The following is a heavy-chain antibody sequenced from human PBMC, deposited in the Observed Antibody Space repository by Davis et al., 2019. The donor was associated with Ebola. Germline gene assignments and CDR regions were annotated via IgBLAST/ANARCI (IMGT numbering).Heavy chain of an antibody. V-gene: IGHV3-21*01. Sequence: GESLKISCAASGFTFSSYSMNWVRQAPGKGLEWVSSISSSSSYIYYADSVKGRFTISRDNAKNSLYLQMNSLRAEDTAVYYCARDLNWGDAFDIWGQGTMVTVSS. J-gene: IGHJ3*02. CDR2: ISSSSSYI. CDR1: GFTFSSYS. D-gene: IGHD7-27*01. CDR3: ARDLNWGDAFDI.